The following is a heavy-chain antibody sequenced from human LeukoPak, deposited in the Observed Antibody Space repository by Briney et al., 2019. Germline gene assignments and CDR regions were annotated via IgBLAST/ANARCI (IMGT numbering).Heavy chain of an antibody. D-gene: IGHD5-24*01. V-gene: IGHV3-33*03. CDR2: IWYDGSKT. CDR1: VYTSSSYG. J-gene: IGHJ1*01. CDR3: ASYVQVPTKRHFQH. Sequence: GGSLRLSCAASVYTSSSYGMHWVRQAPGKGLEWVAVIWYDGSKTYYVDSVKGRFTISRDNSKNTLYLQMNGLRAEDTAVYYCASYVQVPTKRHFQHWGQGTLVTVSS.